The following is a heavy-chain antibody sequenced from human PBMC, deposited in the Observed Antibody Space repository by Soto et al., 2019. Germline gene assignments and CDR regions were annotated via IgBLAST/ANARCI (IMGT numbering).Heavy chain of an antibody. CDR2: INPNSGGT. Sequence: GASVKVSCKASGYTFTGYYMHWVLQAPGQGLEWMGWINPNSGGTNYAQKFQGRVTMTRDTSISTAYMELSRLRSDDTAVYYCAKDAPGSGWLSDYWGLGTLVTVSS. CDR1: GYTFTGYY. CDR3: AKDAPGSGWLSDY. D-gene: IGHD3-22*01. V-gene: IGHV1-2*02. J-gene: IGHJ4*02.